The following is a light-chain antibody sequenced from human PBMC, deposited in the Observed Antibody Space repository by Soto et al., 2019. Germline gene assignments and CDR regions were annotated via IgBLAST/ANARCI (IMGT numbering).Light chain of an antibody. V-gene: IGKV1-5*01. CDR3: QQYNSYSLT. Sequence: DIQMTQSPSTLSASVGDRVTITCRASQSISSWLAWYQQKPGKAPKLLIYDASSLESGVPSRFSGSGSGTDFTHTISSLQPDDFAAYYCQQYNSYSLTFGGGTKVEIK. CDR1: QSISSW. J-gene: IGKJ4*01. CDR2: DAS.